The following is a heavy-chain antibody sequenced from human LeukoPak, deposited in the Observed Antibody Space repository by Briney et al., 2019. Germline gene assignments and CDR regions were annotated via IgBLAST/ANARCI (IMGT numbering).Heavy chain of an antibody. CDR2: IHSSGTT. D-gene: IGHD2-2*01. V-gene: IGHV4-4*07. CDR3: GRLNLPAVSGAFDY. CDR1: GASISTYY. J-gene: IGHJ4*02. Sequence: PSQTLSLTCTVSGASISTYYWSWIRHPAGKGLEWLGRIHSSGTTHYNPSLSSRVTLSIDTSKNQFSLKLSSVTAADTAVYYCGRLNLPAVSGAFDYWGQGTLVTVSS.